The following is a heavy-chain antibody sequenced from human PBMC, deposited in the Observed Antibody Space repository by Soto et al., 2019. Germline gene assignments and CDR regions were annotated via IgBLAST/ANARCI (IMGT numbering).Heavy chain of an antibody. J-gene: IGHJ3*02. V-gene: IGHV3-30-3*01. D-gene: IGHD3-3*01. Sequence: QVQLVESGGGVVQPGTSLRLSCAASGFTFSTYPMHWVRQAPGEGLEWVGVIYFDGSNKYYTDSVKGRFIISRDNSNNTLYLQMNSLRAEDTAEYYCASDRGDRYNFPRHGHDAFEIWGQGTMVTVSS. CDR3: ASDRGDRYNFPRHGHDAFEI. CDR2: IYFDGSNK. CDR1: GFTFSTYP.